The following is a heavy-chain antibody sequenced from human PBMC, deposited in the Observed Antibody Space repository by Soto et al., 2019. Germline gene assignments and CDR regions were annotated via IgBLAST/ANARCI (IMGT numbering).Heavy chain of an antibody. Sequence: QVQLVQSGAEVKKPGSSVKVSCKASGGSFGNSAINWVRQTPGQGLEWLGGFIPVYRTLNYAQKFQGRVTITAYESTGTAYMTLSSLASDDTAVYYCATVVIWLGYFTVDSWGQGTRVTVSS. CDR3: ATVVIWLGYFTVDS. CDR2: FIPVYRTL. J-gene: IGHJ4*02. D-gene: IGHD3-3*01. CDR1: GGSFGNSA. V-gene: IGHV1-69*01.